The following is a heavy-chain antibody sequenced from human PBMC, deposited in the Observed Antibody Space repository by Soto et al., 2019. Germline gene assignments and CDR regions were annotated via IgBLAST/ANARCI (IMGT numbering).Heavy chain of an antibody. Sequence: GESLKISCKASGYIFNKSWIAWVRQMPGKDLELMGIIFPDNSNIRTSPSFQGQVTISADTSINTVYLQWSSLKSSESAMYYCARNGALGSGWYYSDXWRQGTSVTVSX. CDR1: GYIFNKSW. J-gene: IGHJ4*02. V-gene: IGHV5-51*01. CDR3: ARNGALGSGWYYSDX. D-gene: IGHD2-15*01. CDR2: IFPDNSNI.